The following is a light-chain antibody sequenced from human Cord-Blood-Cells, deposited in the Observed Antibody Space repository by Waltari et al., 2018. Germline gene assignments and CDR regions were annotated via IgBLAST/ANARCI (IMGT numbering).Light chain of an antibody. Sequence: QSVLTQPPSASGTPGQRVTIPCSGSRPNIGSNYVYWYHQPPRPAPTLLSHRNNQGPPGAPPHRLVERNNERPSGVPARSSGSKSGASASLANSGLRTEDEADYYCSAWDDSLSGSVFGGGTKLTVL. CDR2: RNNQGPPGAPPHRLVERNN. CDR1: RPNIGSNY. V-gene: IGLV1-47*01. CDR3: SAWDDSLSGSV. J-gene: IGLJ3*02.